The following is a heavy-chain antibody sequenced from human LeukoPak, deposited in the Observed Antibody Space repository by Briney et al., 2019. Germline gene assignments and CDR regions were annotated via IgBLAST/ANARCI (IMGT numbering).Heavy chain of an antibody. J-gene: IGHJ3*02. D-gene: IGHD2-21*02. V-gene: IGHV4-59*08. CDR3: ARRVVVTASMLDAFDI. Sequence: SETLSLTCTVSGYSISSGYYWNWIRQPPGKGLEWIGYGFYSGSTNYNPALKSRVTISVDTSKNQFSLKLRSVTAADTAVYYCARRVVVTASMLDAFDIWGQGTMVTVSS. CDR1: GYSISSGYY. CDR2: GFYSGST.